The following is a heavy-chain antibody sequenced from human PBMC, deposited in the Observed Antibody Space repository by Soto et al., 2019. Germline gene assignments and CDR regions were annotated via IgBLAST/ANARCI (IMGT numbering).Heavy chain of an antibody. Sequence: GSLSLTCTVSGGSTRRGSNYCGWIRQTRGKGMEWIGSIYYSGSTYYNPSLKSRVTISVDTSKNQFSLKLSSVTAADTAVYYCATIHGRRVVVAATQWFDPWGQGTLVTVSS. CDR2: IYYSGST. CDR3: ATIHGRRVVVAATQWFDP. V-gene: IGHV4-39*01. CDR1: GGSTRRGSNY. J-gene: IGHJ5*02. D-gene: IGHD2-15*01.